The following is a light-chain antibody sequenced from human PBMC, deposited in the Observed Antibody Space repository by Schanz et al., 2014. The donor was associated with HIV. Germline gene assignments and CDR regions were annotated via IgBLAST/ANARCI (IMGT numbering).Light chain of an antibody. Sequence: QSALTQPASVSGSPGQSITISCTGTNSDVGSSNYVSWYQQHPGKAPKVVIYSVNNRPSGVSNRFSGSKSGNSASLTISGLQAEDEADYYCCSYTSTTPYVFGSGTKLTVL. CDR1: NSDVGSSNY. CDR2: SVN. V-gene: IGLV2-14*03. J-gene: IGLJ1*01. CDR3: CSYTSTTPYV.